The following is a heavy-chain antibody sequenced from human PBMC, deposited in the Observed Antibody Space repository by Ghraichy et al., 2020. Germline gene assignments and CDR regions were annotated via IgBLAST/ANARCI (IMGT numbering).Heavy chain of an antibody. J-gene: IGHJ5*02. D-gene: IGHD6-13*01. Sequence: SETLSLTCTVFSGSISSGGYYWSWIRQHPGKGLEWIGYIHYSGSTYYNPSLKSRVSISVDTSKNQFSLKLSSVTAADTAVYFCARGAYSSNWEREGWFDPWGQGTLVTVFS. V-gene: IGHV4-31*03. CDR3: ARGAYSSNWEREGWFDP. CDR2: IHYSGST. CDR1: SGSISSGGYY.